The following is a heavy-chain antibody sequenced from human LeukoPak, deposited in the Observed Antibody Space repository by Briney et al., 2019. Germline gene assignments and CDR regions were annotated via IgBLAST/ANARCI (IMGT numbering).Heavy chain of an antibody. J-gene: IGHJ6*02. D-gene: IGHD3-9*01. Sequence: ASVKVSCKASGYTFTSYYIHWVRQAPGQGLEWMGIINPTGGSTSYAQKFQGRVTMTRDRSTSTIFMELSSLRSEDTAVYYCARSPNYDILTGYGMDVWGQGTTVTVSS. V-gene: IGHV1-46*01. CDR1: GYTFTSYY. CDR3: ARSPNYDILTGYGMDV. CDR2: INPTGGST.